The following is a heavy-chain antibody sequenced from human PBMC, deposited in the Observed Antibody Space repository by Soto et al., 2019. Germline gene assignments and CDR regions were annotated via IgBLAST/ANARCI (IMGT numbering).Heavy chain of an antibody. CDR2: IDPSDSQT. J-gene: IGHJ4*02. CDR3: ARQIYDADTGPNFRYYFDS. D-gene: IGHD5-18*01. Sequence: GESLKISCKGSGYNFAGYWINWVRQKPGKDLEWMGRIDPSDSQTYYSPSFRGHVTISVTKSITTVFLQWSSLRASDTAMYYCARQIYDADTGPNFRYYFDSWGQGTPVTVSS. V-gene: IGHV5-10-1*01. CDR1: GYNFAGYW.